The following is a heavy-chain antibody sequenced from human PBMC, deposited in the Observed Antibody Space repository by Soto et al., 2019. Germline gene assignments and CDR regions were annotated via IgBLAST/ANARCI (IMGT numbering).Heavy chain of an antibody. D-gene: IGHD6-13*01. CDR3: ARHHGSPGSYFGLDV. CDR2: IYPGDSDT. CDR1: GYSFTSYW. J-gene: IGHJ6*02. Sequence: GESLKISCKGSGYSFTSYWINWVRQMPGKGLEWMGIIYPGDSDTRYSPSFQGQVTISADKSIDTAYLQWRSLKASDTAVYYCARHHGSPGSYFGLDVWGQGTTATVYS. V-gene: IGHV5-51*01.